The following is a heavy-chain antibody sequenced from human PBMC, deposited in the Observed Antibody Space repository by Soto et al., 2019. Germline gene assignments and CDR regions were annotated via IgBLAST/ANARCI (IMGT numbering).Heavy chain of an antibody. CDR1: DGSISNFY. CDR3: ARAPMVLTRSYFDS. D-gene: IGHD3-22*01. CDR2: ISSSGKT. J-gene: IGHJ4*02. Sequence: SETLSLTCTVSDGSISNFYWSWIRQPPGKGLEWIGYISSSGKTNYNPSLKSRVSISVDTSKNQFSLNLTSVTAADTAVYYCARAPMVLTRSYFDSWGQGTPVTVS. V-gene: IGHV4-59*01.